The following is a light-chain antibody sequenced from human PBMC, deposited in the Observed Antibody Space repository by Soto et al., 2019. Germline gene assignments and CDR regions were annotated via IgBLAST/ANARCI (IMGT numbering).Light chain of an antibody. V-gene: IGKV1-33*01. CDR1: QNINNY. Sequence: DIQMTQSPSSLSASVGDRVTITCQASQNINNYLNWYQQKPGRAPKLLIYDASNLEAGVPSRFRGSGSGTDFTFTISRLQPEDIAVYYCQQYNKWPLTFGPGTKVDIK. CDR3: QQYNKWPLT. J-gene: IGKJ3*01. CDR2: DAS.